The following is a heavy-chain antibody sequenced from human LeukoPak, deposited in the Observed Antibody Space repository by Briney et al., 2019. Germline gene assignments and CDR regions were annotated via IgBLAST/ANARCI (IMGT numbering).Heavy chain of an antibody. J-gene: IGHJ6*03. CDR1: GFTFGGYA. D-gene: IGHD6-19*01. V-gene: IGHV3-43D*03. Sequence: GGSLRLSCAASGFTFGGYAMHWGRQAPGPGLEWVWLSSWDGGDTYYANSVKGRVTIARDNSKHSLFLQMHSLTAEATALYYCAKDVRAVAGTWSHMDVWGKGTTVTVSS. CDR3: AKDVRAVAGTWSHMDV. CDR2: SSWDGGDT.